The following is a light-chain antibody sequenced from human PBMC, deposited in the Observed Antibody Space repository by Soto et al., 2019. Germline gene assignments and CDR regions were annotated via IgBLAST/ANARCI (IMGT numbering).Light chain of an antibody. V-gene: IGKV3-15*01. CDR1: QSISSD. J-gene: IGKJ4*01. CDR3: QHFKTCPIA. Sequence: EIVMTKSPATLSVSPGERATLSCRASQSISSDLAWYQQKAGQAPRLLIFGASTRATGIPARFSGSGSGTDFTFTISSMQSEDLAVYYCQHFKTCPIAFGGGTTVEI. CDR2: GAS.